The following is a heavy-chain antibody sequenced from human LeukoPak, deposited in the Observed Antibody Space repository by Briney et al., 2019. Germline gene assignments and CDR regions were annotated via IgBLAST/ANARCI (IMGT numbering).Heavy chain of an antibody. CDR3: ARVLRYCSGGNCYSGGLGYMDV. CDR2: ISRTGSTK. J-gene: IGHJ6*03. D-gene: IGHD2-15*01. CDR1: GFTFSDYN. V-gene: IGHV3-11*01. Sequence: GGSLRLSCAASGFTFSDYNMRWIRQAPGKGLEWVSSISRTGSTKYYADSVKGRFTISRDNAKNSLFLQMNSLRAEDTAVYYCARVLRYCSGGNCYSGGLGYMDVWGKGTTVTISS.